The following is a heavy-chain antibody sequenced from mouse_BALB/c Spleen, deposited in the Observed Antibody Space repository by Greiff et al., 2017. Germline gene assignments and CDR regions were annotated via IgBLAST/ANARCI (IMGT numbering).Heavy chain of an antibody. Sequence: EVQLQESGPGLVKPSQSLSLTCSVTGYSITSGYYWNWIRQFPGNKLEWMGYISYDGSNNYNPSLKNRISITRDTSKNQFFLKLNSVTTEDTATYYCAREGAAGSYWGQGTLVTVSA. D-gene: IGHD6-1*01. V-gene: IGHV3-6*02. J-gene: IGHJ3*01. CDR2: ISYDGSN. CDR1: GYSITSGYY. CDR3: AREGAAGSY.